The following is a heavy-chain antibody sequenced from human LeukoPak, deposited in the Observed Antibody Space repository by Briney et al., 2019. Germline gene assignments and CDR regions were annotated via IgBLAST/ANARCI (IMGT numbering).Heavy chain of an antibody. D-gene: IGHD5/OR15-5a*01. CDR1: EFTVRSNY. CDR3: ARGKVYYYYDY. J-gene: IGHJ4*02. V-gene: IGHV3-53*01. Sequence: GGSLRLSCVASEFTVRSNYMSWVRQAPGKGLEWVSVLRSGGDTYYADSVKGRFTISRDDSKNTLYLQMNSLRAEDTAVYYCARGKVYYYYDYWGQGTLVTVSS. CDR2: LRSGGDT.